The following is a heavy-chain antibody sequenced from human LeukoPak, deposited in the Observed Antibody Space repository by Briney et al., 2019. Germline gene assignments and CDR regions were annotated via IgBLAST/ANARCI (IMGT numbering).Heavy chain of an antibody. CDR3: ARGRVELATITTGYAFDI. D-gene: IGHD5-24*01. CDR2: ISSTGSST. Sequence: PGGSLRLSCAASGFTFSSYAMHWVRQAPGKGLEYVSAISSTGSSTYYANSVKGRFTISRDNSKNTLYLQMGSLRVEDMAVYYCARGRVELATITTGYAFDIWGQGTMVTVSS. CDR1: GFTFSSYA. J-gene: IGHJ3*02. V-gene: IGHV3-64*01.